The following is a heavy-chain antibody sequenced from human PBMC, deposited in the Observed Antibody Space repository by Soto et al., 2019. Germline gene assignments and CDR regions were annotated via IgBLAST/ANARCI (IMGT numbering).Heavy chain of an antibody. CDR1: GFTFSSYG. CDR2: IWFDGSDK. J-gene: IGHJ3*02. CDR3: ARLYCSASSCYSVGAFDI. D-gene: IGHD2-15*01. Sequence: GGSLILSCAASGFTFSSYGMHWFLQSPGKGLELVALIWFDGSDKYYTESVKGRFTISRDNSKSTLYLQMNSLRAEDTAVYYCARLYCSASSCYSVGAFDIRGQGTMVTVSS. V-gene: IGHV3-33*01.